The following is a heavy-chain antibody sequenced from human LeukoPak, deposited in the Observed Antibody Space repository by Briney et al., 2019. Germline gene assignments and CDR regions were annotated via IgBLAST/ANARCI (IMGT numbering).Heavy chain of an antibody. D-gene: IGHD2-15*01. Sequence: ASVKVSCKTSGYTLTTYGISWLRQAPGQGLEWMGWISAHKGDTEYAQKFQGRVTMTRDTSTSTAYMELQSLTSDDTAVYYCARADIIVVAGATPVGSGFEYWGQGALITVS. CDR3: ARADIIVVAGATPVGSGFEY. CDR2: ISAHKGDT. J-gene: IGHJ4*02. CDR1: GYTLTTYG. V-gene: IGHV1-18*01.